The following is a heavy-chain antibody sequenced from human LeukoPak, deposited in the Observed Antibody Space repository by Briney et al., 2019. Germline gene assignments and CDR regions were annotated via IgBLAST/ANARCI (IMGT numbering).Heavy chain of an antibody. D-gene: IGHD5-24*01. V-gene: IGHV4-59*06. J-gene: IGHJ4*02. CDR3: ARERRDVYNYYFDF. CDR2: VYYSGST. CDR1: GGSISSYY. Sequence: SETLSLTCTVSGGSISSYYWSWIRQHPGKGLEWIGYVYYSGSTYYSPSLKSRVTISVETSKNQFSLKLSFVTAADTAVYFCARERRDVYNYYFDFWGQGTQVTVSS.